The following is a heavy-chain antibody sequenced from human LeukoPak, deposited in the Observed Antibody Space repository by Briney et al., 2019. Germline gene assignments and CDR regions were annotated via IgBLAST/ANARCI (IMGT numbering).Heavy chain of an antibody. Sequence: SETLSLTCTVSGGSISSSSYYWGWIRQPPGKGLEWIGSIYYSGSTYYNPSLKSRVTISVDTSRNQFSLKLSSVTAADTAVYYCARPYGAAGLDWGQGTLVTVSS. V-gene: IGHV4-39*01. CDR1: GGSISSSSYY. J-gene: IGHJ4*02. CDR2: IYYSGST. D-gene: IGHD4-17*01. CDR3: ARPYGAAGLD.